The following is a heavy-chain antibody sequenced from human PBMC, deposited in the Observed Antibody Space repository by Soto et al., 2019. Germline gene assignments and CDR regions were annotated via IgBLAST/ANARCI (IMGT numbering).Heavy chain of an antibody. J-gene: IGHJ5*02. CDR2: ISGSGGRT. Sequence: EVQLLESGGGLVQPGGSLRLSCAASGFTFSSYAMSWVRQAPGKGLEWVSAISGSGGRTYYAESGKGRFTISRDNSKNTLYLQMNSLRAEDTAVYYCAKDQGRRIVVVPAARRWFDPWGQGTLVTVSS. D-gene: IGHD2-2*01. CDR1: GFTFSSYA. V-gene: IGHV3-23*01. CDR3: AKDQGRRIVVVPAARRWFDP.